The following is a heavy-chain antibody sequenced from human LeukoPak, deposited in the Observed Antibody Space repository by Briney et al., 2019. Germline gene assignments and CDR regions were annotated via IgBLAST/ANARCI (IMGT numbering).Heavy chain of an antibody. D-gene: IGHD2-15*01. CDR1: GYSISSAYY. J-gene: IGHJ4*02. CDR3: AGGYCSGGSCYSGVYYFDY. V-gene: IGHV4-38-2*02. Sequence: SETLSLTCIVSGYSISSAYYWGWIRQPPGKGLEWVGGFYHSGSTYYNPSLKSRVTISVDTSKNQFSLKLSSVTAADTAVYYCAGGYCSGGSCYSGVYYFDYWGQGTLVTVSS. CDR2: FYHSGST.